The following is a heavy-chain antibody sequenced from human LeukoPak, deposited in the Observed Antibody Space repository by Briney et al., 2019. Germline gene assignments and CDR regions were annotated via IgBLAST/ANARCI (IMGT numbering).Heavy chain of an antibody. J-gene: IGHJ4*02. Sequence: GGSLRLSCAASGFTFSSYGIHWDRQAPGKGLEWVAFIRYDGSNKYYADSVKGRFSISGDNSKNTLYLQMNSLRAEDTAVFYCAKPHFDYWGQGTLVTVSS. CDR3: AKPHFDY. CDR1: GFTFSSYG. V-gene: IGHV3-30*02. CDR2: IRYDGSNK.